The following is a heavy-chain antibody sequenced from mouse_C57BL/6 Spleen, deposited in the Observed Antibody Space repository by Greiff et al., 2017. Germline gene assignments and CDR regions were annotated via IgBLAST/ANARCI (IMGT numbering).Heavy chain of an antibody. J-gene: IGHJ3*01. Sequence: EVQLQQSGPELVKPGASVKMSCKASGYTFTDYNMHWVKQSHGKSLEWIGYINPNNGGTSYNQKFKGKATLTVNKSSSTAYMELLSRTSEDSAVYYCASLYGGFAYWGQGTLVTVSA. CDR1: GYTFTDYN. CDR3: ASLYGGFAY. D-gene: IGHD1-1*01. CDR2: INPNNGGT. V-gene: IGHV1-22*01.